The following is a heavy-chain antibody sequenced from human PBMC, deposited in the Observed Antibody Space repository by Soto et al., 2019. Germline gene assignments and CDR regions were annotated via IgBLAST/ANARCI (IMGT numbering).Heavy chain of an antibody. CDR3: ARESSERITIFGVAPGWFDP. Sequence: SVKVSCKASGCTFSSYAISWVRQAPGQVLEWMGGIIPIFGTANYAQKFQGRVTITADKSTSTAYMELSSLRSEDTAVYYCARESSERITIFGVAPGWFDPWGQGTLVTVSS. CDR1: GCTFSSYA. D-gene: IGHD3-3*01. V-gene: IGHV1-69*06. J-gene: IGHJ5*02. CDR2: IIPIFGTA.